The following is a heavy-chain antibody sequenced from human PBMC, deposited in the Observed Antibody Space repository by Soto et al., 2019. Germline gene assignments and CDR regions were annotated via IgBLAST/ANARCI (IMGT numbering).Heavy chain of an antibody. D-gene: IGHD3-10*01. CDR3: AKDMGPNYYGSGSYLS. J-gene: IGHJ5*02. V-gene: IGHV3-9*01. Sequence: SLKISCAASGFTFDDYAMHWVRQAPGRGLEWVSGISWNSGSIGYADSVKGRFTISRDNAKNSLYLQMNSLRAEDTALYYCAKDMGPNYYGSGSYLSWGQGTLVTVSS. CDR1: GFTFDDYA. CDR2: ISWNSGSI.